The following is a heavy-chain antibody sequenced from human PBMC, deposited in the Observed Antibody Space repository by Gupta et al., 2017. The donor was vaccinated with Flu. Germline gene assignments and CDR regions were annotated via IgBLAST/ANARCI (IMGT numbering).Heavy chain of an antibody. CDR1: GFTFGDYA. V-gene: IGHV3-9*01. J-gene: IGHJ4*02. D-gene: IGHD5-18*01. Sequence: EVQLVESGGGLVQPGRSLRLSCAASGFTFGDYAMHWVRQAPGKGLEWVSSISWDRGNIGYADSVKGRFTISRDNAKNSLYLQMNSLRAEDTALYYCAKDKGGGYSYGYVEYWGQGTLVTVSS. CDR3: AKDKGGGYSYGYVEY. CDR2: ISWDRGNI.